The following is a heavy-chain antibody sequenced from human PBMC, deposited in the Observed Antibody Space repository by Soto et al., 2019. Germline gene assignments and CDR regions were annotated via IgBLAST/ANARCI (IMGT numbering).Heavy chain of an antibody. V-gene: IGHV1-69*13. D-gene: IGHD3-3*01. CDR1: GGTFSSYA. Sequence: SVKVSCKASGGTFSSYAISWVRQAPGQGLEWMGGIIPIFGTANYAQKFQGRVTITADESTSTAYMELSSLRSEDTAVYYCVRAVDFWSGYDYYYYGMDVWGQGTTVTVSS. J-gene: IGHJ6*02. CDR3: VRAVDFWSGYDYYYYGMDV. CDR2: IIPIFGTA.